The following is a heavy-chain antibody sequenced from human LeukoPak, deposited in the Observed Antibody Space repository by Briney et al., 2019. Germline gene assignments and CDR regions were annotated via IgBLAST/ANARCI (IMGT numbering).Heavy chain of an antibody. V-gene: IGHV3-30*01. CDR2: ISYDGSNK. D-gene: IGHD2-2*03. Sequence: GRSLRLSCAVSGFTFSSYAMHWVRQAPDKGQERVAVISYDGSNKYYADSVNGRFTISRDNSKNTLYLQMNSLRAEDTAVYYCARDGDGYGLFVFVGYFDYWGQGTLVTVSS. CDR1: GFTFSSYA. CDR3: ARDGDGYGLFVFVGYFDY. J-gene: IGHJ4*02.